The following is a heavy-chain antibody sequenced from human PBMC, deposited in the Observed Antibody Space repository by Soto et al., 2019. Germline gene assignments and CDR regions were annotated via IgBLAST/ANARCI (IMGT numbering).Heavy chain of an antibody. CDR3: ARDISFGAYDL. J-gene: IGHJ5*02. Sequence: QLQLVEFGGGVAQPGGSLRLSCTASGFTFSRHGMLWARQAPGKGLEWVALIWYDGTRESYVDFARGRFTISRDNFASTLYLQMNSLRAEDTAVYYCARDISFGAYDLWGQGTLVTVSS. CDR2: IWYDGTRE. D-gene: IGHD3-10*01. V-gene: IGHV3-33*02. CDR1: GFTFSRHG.